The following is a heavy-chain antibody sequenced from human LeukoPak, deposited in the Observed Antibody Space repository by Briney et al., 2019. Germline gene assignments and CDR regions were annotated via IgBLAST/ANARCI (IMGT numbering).Heavy chain of an antibody. D-gene: IGHD2-2*02. CDR1: GGSISSGDYY. J-gene: IGHJ5*02. CDR2: IYYSGST. V-gene: IGHV4-30-4*01. CDR3: ARKADRYCSSTSCYTGAERRARWWFDP. Sequence: SQTLSLTCTVSGGSISSGDYYWSWIRQPPGKGLEWIGYIYYSGSTYYNPSLKSRVTISVDTSKNQFSLKLSSVTAADTAVYYCARKADRYCSSTSCYTGAERRARWWFDPWGQGTLVTVSS.